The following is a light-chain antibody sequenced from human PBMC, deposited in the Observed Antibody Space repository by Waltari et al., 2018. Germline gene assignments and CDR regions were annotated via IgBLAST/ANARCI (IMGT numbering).Light chain of an antibody. V-gene: IGKV1-5*03. J-gene: IGKJ4*01. CDR1: QSISNW. CDR3: QQYNSYSLLT. CDR2: KAS. Sequence: DIQMTQSPSTLSASVGDRFTITCRASQSISNWLAWYQQKPGKAPKLLIYKASTLESGVPSGFSGSGSGTEFTLTISSLQPDDFATYYCQQYNSYSLLTFGGGTKVEIK.